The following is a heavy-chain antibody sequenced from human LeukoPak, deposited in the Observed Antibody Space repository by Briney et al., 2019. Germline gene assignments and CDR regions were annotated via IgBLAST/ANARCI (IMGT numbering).Heavy chain of an antibody. V-gene: IGHV1-46*01. Sequence: ASVKVSCKASGYTFTSYYMHWVRQAPGQGLEWMGITNPSGGSTSYAQKFQGRVTMTRDTSTSTVYMELSSLRSEDTAVYYCARDRRRNYYGSGSYQLPDYWGQGTLVTVSS. D-gene: IGHD3-10*01. CDR2: TNPSGGST. CDR1: GYTFTSYY. J-gene: IGHJ4*02. CDR3: ARDRRRNYYGSGSYQLPDY.